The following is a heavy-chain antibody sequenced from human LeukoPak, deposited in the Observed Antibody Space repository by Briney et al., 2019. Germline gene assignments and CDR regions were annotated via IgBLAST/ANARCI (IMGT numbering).Heavy chain of an antibody. J-gene: IGHJ4*02. V-gene: IGHV3-21*01. CDR2: ISSSSSYI. D-gene: IGHD4-23*01. CDR1: GFSFDDYS. CDR3: AREGAATVVRFRYFDY. Sequence: PGGSLRLSCAASGFSFDDYSMNWVRQAPGKGLEWVSSISSSSSYIYYADSVKGRFTISRDNAKNSLYLQMNSLRAEDTAVYYCAREGAATVVRFRYFDYWGQGTLVTVSS.